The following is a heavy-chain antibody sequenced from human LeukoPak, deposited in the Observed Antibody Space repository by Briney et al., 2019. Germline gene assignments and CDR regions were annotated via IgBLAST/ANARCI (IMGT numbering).Heavy chain of an antibody. D-gene: IGHD3-10*02. V-gene: IGHV3-30*02. Sequence: GGSLRLSCAASGFTFYNYGMHWVRQAPGKGLEWVAFMRHDGSNKYYGDSVRGRFTVSRDNSKKKLYLQMNSLRAEDTAVYYCASTRFGEYFDYWGQGTLVTASS. CDR2: MRHDGSNK. CDR3: ASTRFGEYFDY. J-gene: IGHJ4*02. CDR1: GFTFYNYG.